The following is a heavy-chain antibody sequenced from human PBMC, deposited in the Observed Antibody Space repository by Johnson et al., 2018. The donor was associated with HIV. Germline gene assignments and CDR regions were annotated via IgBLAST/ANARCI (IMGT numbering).Heavy chain of an antibody. J-gene: IGHJ3*02. Sequence: VQLVESGGGVVQPGGSLRLSCAAFGFTFSYYGMHWVRQAPGKGLEWVSGISWKSGSIGYADSVKGRFTISRDNAKNSLYLQMNSLRAEDTALYYCAKDGYSSSWYPYAFDIWGQGTMVTVSS. CDR1: GFTFSYYG. V-gene: IGHV3-9*01. CDR3: AKDGYSSSWYPYAFDI. CDR2: ISWKSGSI. D-gene: IGHD6-13*01.